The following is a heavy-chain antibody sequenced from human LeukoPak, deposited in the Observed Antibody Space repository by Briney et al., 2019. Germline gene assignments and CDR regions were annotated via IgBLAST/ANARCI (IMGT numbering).Heavy chain of an antibody. D-gene: IGHD6-13*01. Sequence: GGSLRLSCAASGFTFSSYSMNWVRQAPGKGLEWVASISSTSDYIYYADSLKGRLAISRDNAKNSLYLQMNSLRAEDTAVYYCARGGIYSQGFDSWGQGTLVTVSS. CDR2: ISSTSDYI. V-gene: IGHV3-21*01. J-gene: IGHJ4*02. CDR3: ARGGIYSQGFDS. CDR1: GFTFSSYS.